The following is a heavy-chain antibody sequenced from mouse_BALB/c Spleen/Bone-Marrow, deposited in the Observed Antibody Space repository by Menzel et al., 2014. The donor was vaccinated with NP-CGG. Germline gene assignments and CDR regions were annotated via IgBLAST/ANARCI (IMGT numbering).Heavy chain of an antibody. Sequence: EVQLVESGGGLVQPGGSRKLSCAASGFTFSSFGMHWVRQAPEKGLEWVAYISSGSSTIYYADTVKGRFTISRDNPKNTLFLQMTSLRSEDTAMYYCARSGIYYDYDXKSYYAMDYWXPXXXVXXSX. CDR3: ARSGIYYDYDXKSYYAMDY. V-gene: IGHV5-17*02. CDR1: GFTFSSFG. J-gene: IGHJ4*01. D-gene: IGHD2-4*01. CDR2: ISSGSSTI.